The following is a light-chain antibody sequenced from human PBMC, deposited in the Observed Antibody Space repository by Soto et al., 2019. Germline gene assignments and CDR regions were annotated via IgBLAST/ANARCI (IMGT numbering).Light chain of an antibody. CDR1: QSIGRF. V-gene: IGKV1-39*01. CDR3: QQSFTTPRT. J-gene: IGKJ4*01. Sequence: IQMTQSPSSLSASVGDRVTITCRASQSIGRFLNWHQQKPGKAPNVLINVASTLRSGVPSRFSGSGSGTDFNLTINSLQPEDFATYFCQQSFTTPRTFGGGTKVEIK. CDR2: VAS.